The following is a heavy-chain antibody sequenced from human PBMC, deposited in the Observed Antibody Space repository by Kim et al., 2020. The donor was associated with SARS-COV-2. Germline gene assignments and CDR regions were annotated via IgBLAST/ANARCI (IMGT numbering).Heavy chain of an antibody. CDR1: GFTFRSFA. Sequence: GGSLRLSCAASGFTFRSFAMHWVRQAPGKGLEWVAVMSYDGSYKYEADSVKGRFTISRDSSKNTLYLQMNSLAAADTAIYFCAKIIVATTSALYYYYGMDVWGRGTTVTVSS. J-gene: IGHJ6*02. CDR3: AKIIVATTSALYYYYGMDV. CDR2: MSYDGSYK. V-gene: IGHV3-30*04. D-gene: IGHD5-12*01.